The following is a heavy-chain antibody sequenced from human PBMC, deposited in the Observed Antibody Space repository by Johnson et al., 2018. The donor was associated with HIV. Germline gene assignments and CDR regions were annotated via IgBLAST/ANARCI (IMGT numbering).Heavy chain of an antibody. D-gene: IGHD1-1*01. CDR3: AKGRRTTGTTSGNDAFDI. CDR2: ISWNSGSI. CDR1: GFTFDDYA. J-gene: IGHJ3*02. V-gene: IGHV3-9*01. Sequence: VLLVESGGGLVQPGRSLRLSCAASGFTFDDYAMHWVRQAPGKGLEWVSGISWNSGSIGYADSVKGRFTISRDNAKNSLYLQMNSLRAEDTALYYCAKGRRTTGTTSGNDAFDIWGQGTMVTVSS.